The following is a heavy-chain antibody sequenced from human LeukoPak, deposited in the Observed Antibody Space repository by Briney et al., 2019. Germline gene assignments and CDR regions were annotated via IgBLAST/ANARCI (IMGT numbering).Heavy chain of an antibody. D-gene: IGHD2-15*01. J-gene: IGHJ6*03. Sequence: ASVKVSCKASGYTFTSYVIHWVRQAPGQRLEWMGWINAGNGNTKYSQEFQDRVTITRDTSASTVYMELSSLRSGDMAVYYCARARYETRIWPKSRYDYYHYMDVWSKGTTVTVSS. CDR2: INAGNGNT. CDR3: ARARYETRIWPKSRYDYYHYMDV. V-gene: IGHV1-3*03. CDR1: GYTFTSYV.